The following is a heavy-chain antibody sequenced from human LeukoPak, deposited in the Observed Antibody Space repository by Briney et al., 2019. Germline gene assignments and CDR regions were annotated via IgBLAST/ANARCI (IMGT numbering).Heavy chain of an antibody. Sequence: GASVKVSCKAYGYTFIAYYTHWVRQAPGQGLEWMGCINPKSGDTNYAQKFQGRVTMTRDTSTSTAYMELSRLTSDDTAVYFCARDGTKTRTTNAPDSSGWYGGPRYYYYYYMDVWGKGTTVPVSS. CDR3: ARDGTKTRTTNAPDSSGWYGGPRYYYYYYMDV. V-gene: IGHV1-2*02. D-gene: IGHD6-19*01. J-gene: IGHJ6*03. CDR2: INPKSGDT. CDR1: GYTFIAYY.